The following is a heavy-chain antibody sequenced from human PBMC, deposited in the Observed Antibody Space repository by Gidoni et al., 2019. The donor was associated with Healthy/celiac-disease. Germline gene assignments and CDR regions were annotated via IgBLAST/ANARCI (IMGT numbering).Heavy chain of an antibody. CDR3: ARERRSIRAFDY. CDR2: ISSSSSTI. D-gene: IGHD3-10*01. J-gene: IGHJ4*02. Sequence: EVQLVESGGGLVQPGGSLRLSGAASGFTFSSYSMNWVRQAPGKGLEWVSDISSSSSTIYYADSVKGRFTISRDNAKNSLYLQMNSLGDEDTAVYYCARERRSIRAFDYWGQGTLVTVSS. V-gene: IGHV3-48*02. CDR1: GFTFSSYS.